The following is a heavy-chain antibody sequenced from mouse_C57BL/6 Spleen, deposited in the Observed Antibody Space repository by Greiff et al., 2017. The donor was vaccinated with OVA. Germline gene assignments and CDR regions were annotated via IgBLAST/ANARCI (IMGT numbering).Heavy chain of an antibody. V-gene: IGHV1-26*01. Sequence: EVKLQQSGPELVKPGASVKISCKASGYTFTDYYMNWVKQSHGKSLEWIGDINPNNGGTSYNQKFKGKATLTVDKSSSTAYMELRSLTSEDSAVYYCAREYDSSSYWGQGTTLTVSS. D-gene: IGHD2-4*01. CDR2: INPNNGGT. J-gene: IGHJ2*01. CDR3: AREYDSSSY. CDR1: GYTFTDYY.